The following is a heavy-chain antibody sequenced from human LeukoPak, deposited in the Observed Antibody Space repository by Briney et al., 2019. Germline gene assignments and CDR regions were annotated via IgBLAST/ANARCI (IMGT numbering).Heavy chain of an antibody. CDR2: IYYSGST. Sequence: KSSETLSLTCTVSGGSISSYYWSWIRQPPGKGLEWIGYIYYSGSTNYNPSLKSRVTISVDTSKNQFSLKLSSVTAADTAAYYCASVFRRFGEFPPGGYYYMDVWGKGTTVTVSS. CDR1: GGSISSYY. J-gene: IGHJ6*03. V-gene: IGHV4-59*01. CDR3: ASVFRRFGEFPPGGYYYMDV. D-gene: IGHD3-10*01.